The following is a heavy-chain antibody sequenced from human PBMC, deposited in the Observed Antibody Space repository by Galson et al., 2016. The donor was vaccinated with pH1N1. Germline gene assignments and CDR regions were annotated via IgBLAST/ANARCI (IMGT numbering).Heavy chain of an antibody. V-gene: IGHV3-23*01. CDR3: AKGGYGDYGLDVFDI. Sequence: SLRLSCAASGSNSDYNMNWVRLAQGKGLEWVSSISGSGGGKHYADSVQGRFIISRDNSKNTLYLQRNSLRAGDTALYFCAKGGYGDYGLDVFDIWGQGTMVIVSS. D-gene: IGHD4-17*01. CDR1: GSNSDYN. CDR2: ISGSGGGK. J-gene: IGHJ3*02.